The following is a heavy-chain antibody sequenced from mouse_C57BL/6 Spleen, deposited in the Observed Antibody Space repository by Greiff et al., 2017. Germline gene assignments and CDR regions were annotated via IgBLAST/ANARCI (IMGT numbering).Heavy chain of an antibody. CDR2: IYPRDGST. CDR3: ARRGYFDV. V-gene: IGHV1-85*01. J-gene: IGHJ1*03. Sequence: VQVVESGPELVKPGASVKLSCKASGYTFTSYDINWVKQRPGQGLEWIGWIYPRDGSTKYNEKFKGKATLTVDTSSSTAYMELHSLTSEDSAVYFCARRGYFDVWGTGTTVTVSS. CDR1: GYTFTSYD.